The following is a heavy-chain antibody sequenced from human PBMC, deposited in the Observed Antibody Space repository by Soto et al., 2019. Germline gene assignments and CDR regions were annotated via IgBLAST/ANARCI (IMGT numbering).Heavy chain of an antibody. CDR3: ARDQVEFTIFGVVISDAFDI. Sequence: GSLRLSCAASGFTFSSCGMHWVRQAPGKGLEWVAVIWYDGSNKYYADSVKGRFTISRDNSKNTLYLQMNSLRAEDTAVYYCARDQVEFTIFGVVISDAFDIWGQGTMVTVSS. J-gene: IGHJ3*02. CDR2: IWYDGSNK. D-gene: IGHD3-3*01. CDR1: GFTFSSCG. V-gene: IGHV3-33*01.